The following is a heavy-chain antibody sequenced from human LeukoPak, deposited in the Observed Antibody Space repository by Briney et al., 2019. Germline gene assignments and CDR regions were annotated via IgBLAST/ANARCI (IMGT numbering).Heavy chain of an antibody. CDR2: IWYDGSDK. V-gene: IGHV3-33*01. CDR1: GFTFSSYG. J-gene: IGHJ4*02. Sequence: GGSLRLSCAASGFTFSSYGMHWVRQAPGKGLEWVAVIWYDGSDKYHADSVKGRFTISRDNSKNTLYLQMNSLRAEDTAVYYCVRVYLALRYFGGFDYWGQGTLVTVSS. D-gene: IGHD3-9*01. CDR3: VRVYLALRYFGGFDY.